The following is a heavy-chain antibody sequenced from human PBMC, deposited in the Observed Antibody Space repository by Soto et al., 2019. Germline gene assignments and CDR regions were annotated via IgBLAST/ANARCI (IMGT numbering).Heavy chain of an antibody. V-gene: IGHV3-33*01. D-gene: IGHD1-26*01. CDR1: GFTFSSYG. CDR2: IWYDGSNK. CDR3: ARDTPETLVGATPHLGAFDI. Sequence: QVQLVESGGGVVQPGRSLRLSCAASGFTFSSYGMHWFRQAPGKGLEWVAVIWYDGSNKYYADSVKGRFTISRDNSKNTLYLQMNSLRAEDTALYYCARDTPETLVGATPHLGAFDIWGQGTMVTVSS. J-gene: IGHJ3*02.